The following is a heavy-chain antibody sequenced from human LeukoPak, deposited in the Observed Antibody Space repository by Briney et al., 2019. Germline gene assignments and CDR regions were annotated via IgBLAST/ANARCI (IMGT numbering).Heavy chain of an antibody. CDR3: ARSMTTVTLLDY. D-gene: IGHD4-17*01. V-gene: IGHV4-59*01. J-gene: IGHJ4*02. Sequence: PSETLSLTCTDSGGSISSYYSSWIRQPPGKGLEWIGYIYYSGSTNYNPSLKSRVTISVDTSKNQFSLKLSSVTAADTAVYSCARSMTTVTLLDYWGQGTLVTVSS. CDR1: GGSISSYY. CDR2: IYYSGST.